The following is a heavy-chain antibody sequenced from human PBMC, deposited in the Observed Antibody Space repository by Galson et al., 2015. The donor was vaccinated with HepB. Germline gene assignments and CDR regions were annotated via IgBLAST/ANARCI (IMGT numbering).Heavy chain of an antibody. J-gene: IGHJ3*02. CDR3: ARALAVAGPTSDAFDI. Sequence: CAISGDSVSSNSAAWNWIRQSPSRGLEWLGRTYYRSKWYNDYAVSVRSRITINPDTSKNQFSLQLNSVTPEDTAVYYCARALAVAGPTSDAFDIWGQGTMVTVSS. CDR1: GDSVSSNSAA. V-gene: IGHV6-1*01. D-gene: IGHD6-19*01. CDR2: TYYRSKWYN.